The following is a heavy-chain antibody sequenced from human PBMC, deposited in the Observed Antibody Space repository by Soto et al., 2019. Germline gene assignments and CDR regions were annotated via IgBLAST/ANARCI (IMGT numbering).Heavy chain of an antibody. CDR2: IKSNGSST. Sequence: GGSLRLSCAASGFTFSSYAMSWVRQAPGKGLVWVSRIKSNGSSTSYADSVKGRFTISRDSAKNTLYLQMNSLRAEDTAVYYCARTADNSVYYFDYWGQGTLVTVSS. CDR3: ARTADNSVYYFDY. J-gene: IGHJ4*02. V-gene: IGHV3-74*01. D-gene: IGHD1-20*01. CDR1: GFTFSSYA.